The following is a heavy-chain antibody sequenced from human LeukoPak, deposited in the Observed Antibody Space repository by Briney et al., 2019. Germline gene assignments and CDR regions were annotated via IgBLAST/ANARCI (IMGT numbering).Heavy chain of an antibody. CDR2: IWYDGSNK. CDR1: GFTFSSYG. J-gene: IGHJ6*02. CDR3: ARDGPTSRVSHPYYYYGMDV. Sequence: PGGSLRLSCAASGFTFSSYGMHWVRQAPGKGLEWVAVIWYDGSNKYYADSVKGRFTISRDNSKNTLYLQMNSLRAEDTAVYYCARDGPTSRVSHPYYYYGMDVWGQGTTVTVSS. V-gene: IGHV3-33*01.